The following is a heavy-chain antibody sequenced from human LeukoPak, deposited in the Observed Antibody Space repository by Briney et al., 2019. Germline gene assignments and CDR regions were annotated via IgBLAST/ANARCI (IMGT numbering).Heavy chain of an antibody. CDR3: GRGHWGLDY. D-gene: IGHD7-27*01. J-gene: IGHJ4*02. CDR1: GFTFSNYG. Sequence: GGSLRLSCAASGFTFSNYGMSWVRQAPGKGLEWVSSISGSGDSTYYADSVKGRFTISRDNAKSSLYLQMNSLRAEDTAVYYCGRGHWGLDYWGQGALVTVSS. V-gene: IGHV3-23*01. CDR2: ISGSGDST.